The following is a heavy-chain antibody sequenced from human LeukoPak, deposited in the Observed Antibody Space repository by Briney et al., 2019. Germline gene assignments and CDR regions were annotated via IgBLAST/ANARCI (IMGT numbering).Heavy chain of an antibody. CDR2: INPSGGST. D-gene: IGHD6-6*01. Sequence: ASVKVSCKASGYTFTSYYMHWVRQAPGQGLEWMGIINPSGGSTSYAQKFQGRVTMTRDMSTSTVYMELSSLRSEDTAVYYCARDRRIAARREELNWFDPWGQGTLVTVSS. V-gene: IGHV1-46*01. CDR1: GYTFTSYY. J-gene: IGHJ5*02. CDR3: ARDRRIAARREELNWFDP.